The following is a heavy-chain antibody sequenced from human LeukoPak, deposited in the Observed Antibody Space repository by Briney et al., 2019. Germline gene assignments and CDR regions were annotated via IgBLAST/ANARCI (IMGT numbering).Heavy chain of an antibody. CDR1: GFTFDDYA. Sequence: GGSLTLSCAASGFTFDDYAMSWVRQTPGKGLEWVSAISATGNTPYYADSVKGRFTISRDNSKGTVSLQMNSLGAQDTAIYYCAKRGGSGNYYFDSWGQGALVTVSS. CDR2: ISATGNTP. J-gene: IGHJ4*02. D-gene: IGHD3-10*01. CDR3: AKRGGSGNYYFDS. V-gene: IGHV3-23*01.